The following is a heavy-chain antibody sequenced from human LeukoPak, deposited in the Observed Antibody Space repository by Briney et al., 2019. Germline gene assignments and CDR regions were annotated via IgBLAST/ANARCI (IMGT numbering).Heavy chain of an antibody. CDR3: ARDRGYDNAFDI. CDR1: GFTFSSYS. D-gene: IGHD5-12*01. J-gene: IGHJ3*02. CDR2: ISSSSSYI. V-gene: IGHV3-21*01. Sequence: GGSLRPSCAASGFTFSSYSMNWVRQAPGKGLEWVSSISSSSSYIYYADSVKGRFTISRDNAKNTLYLQMNSLRAEDTAVYYCARDRGYDNAFDIWGQGTMVTVSS.